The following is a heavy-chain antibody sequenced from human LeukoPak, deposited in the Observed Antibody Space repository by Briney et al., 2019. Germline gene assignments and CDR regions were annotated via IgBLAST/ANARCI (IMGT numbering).Heavy chain of an antibody. J-gene: IGHJ6*02. CDR3: ARIGITIFGGYRNGMDV. CDR1: GGTFSGYY. CDR2: INHSGST. D-gene: IGHD3-3*01. V-gene: IGHV4-34*01. Sequence: SETLSLTCAVYGGTFSGYYWSWIRQPPGKGQEWIGEINHSGSTNYNPSLKSRVTISVDTSKNQFSLKLSSVTAADTAVYYCARIGITIFGGYRNGMDVWGQGTTVTVSS.